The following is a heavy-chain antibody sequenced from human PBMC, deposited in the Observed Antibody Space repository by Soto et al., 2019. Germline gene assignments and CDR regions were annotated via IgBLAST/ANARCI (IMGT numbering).Heavy chain of an antibody. CDR2: ISAAGDP. CDR3: ARTDRDGYGLDG. J-gene: IGHJ6*02. CDR1: GFTFRNYD. V-gene: IGHV3-13*05. Sequence: EVQLVESGGGLVQPGGALGLSCEASGFTFRNYDMHWVRQGTGKGLEWVSGISAAGDPDYADSVEGRFTISRENAQNSFFLQMNSLRVGDTAVYYCARTDRDGYGLDGWGQGTTVIASS.